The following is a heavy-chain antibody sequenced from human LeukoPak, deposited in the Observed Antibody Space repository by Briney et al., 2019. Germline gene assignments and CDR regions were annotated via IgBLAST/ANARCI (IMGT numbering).Heavy chain of an antibody. CDR2: IYTSGST. D-gene: IGHD3-22*01. Sequence: SETLSLTCAVSGGSISSYYWSWIRQPAGKGLEWIGRIYTSGSTNYNPSLKSRVTMSVDTSKNQFSLKLSSVTAADTAVYYCAREEDYYDSSGYYSNLWGQGTLVTVSS. J-gene: IGHJ5*02. CDR1: GGSISSYY. CDR3: AREEDYYDSSGYYSNL. V-gene: IGHV4-4*07.